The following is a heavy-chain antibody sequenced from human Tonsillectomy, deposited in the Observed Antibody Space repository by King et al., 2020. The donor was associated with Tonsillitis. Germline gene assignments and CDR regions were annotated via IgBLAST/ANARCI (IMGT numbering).Heavy chain of an antibody. CDR1: GFTFSDYY. Sequence: VQLVESGGGLVKPGGSLRLSCAASGFTFSDYYMSWIRQAPGKGLEWVSYISSSSSYTNYADSVKGRFTISGDNAKNLLFLQMNSLRAEDTAVYYCVVEYSSSKVDYWGQGTLVTVSS. CDR3: VVEYSSSKVDY. D-gene: IGHD6-6*01. V-gene: IGHV3-11*06. J-gene: IGHJ4*02. CDR2: ISSSSSYT.